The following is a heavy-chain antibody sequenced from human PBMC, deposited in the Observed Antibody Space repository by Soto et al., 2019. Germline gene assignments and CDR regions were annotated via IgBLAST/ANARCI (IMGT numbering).Heavy chain of an antibody. V-gene: IGHV4-39*01. J-gene: IGHJ6*02. CDR2: ISYSGDT. CDR3: ARHVRDAYYYGMDV. Sequence: SETLSLTCTVSGGSISSSRSYWGWIRQPPGKGLEWIGTISYSGDTYHNPSLKSRVTISADTSKNQFSLRLSSATVADTALYYCARHVRDAYYYGMDVWGQGTTVTVSS. CDR1: GGSISSSRSY.